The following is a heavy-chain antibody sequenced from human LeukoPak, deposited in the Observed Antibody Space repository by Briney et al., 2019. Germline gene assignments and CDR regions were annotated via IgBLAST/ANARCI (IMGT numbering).Heavy chain of an antibody. J-gene: IGHJ1*01. CDR1: GGTFSSYA. Sequence: SVKVSCKASGGTFSSYAISWVRQAPGQGLEWMGGIIPIFGTANYAQKFQGRVTITTDESTSTAYMELSSLRSEDTAVYYCARGQINYDSSGYYHGYFQHWGQGTLVTVSS. V-gene: IGHV1-69*05. CDR3: ARGQINYDSSGYYHGYFQH. CDR2: IIPIFGTA. D-gene: IGHD3-22*01.